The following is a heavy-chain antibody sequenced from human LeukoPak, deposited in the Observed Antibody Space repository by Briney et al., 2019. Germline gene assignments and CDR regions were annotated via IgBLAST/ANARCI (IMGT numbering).Heavy chain of an antibody. CDR1: GFTFSDHY. V-gene: IGHV3-11*05. CDR2: ISNSNGYT. D-gene: IGHD2-15*01. CDR3: ARVSCGGSCHDY. Sequence: PGGSLRLSCAASGFTFSDHYMSWIRQAPGKGLEWVSYISNSNGYTNYADSVKGRFTISRDNAKNSLYLQMNSLRAEDTAVYYCARVSCGGSCHDYWGQGTLVTVSS. J-gene: IGHJ4*02.